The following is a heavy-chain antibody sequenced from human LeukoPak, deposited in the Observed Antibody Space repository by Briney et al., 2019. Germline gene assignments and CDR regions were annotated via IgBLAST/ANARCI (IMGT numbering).Heavy chain of an antibody. J-gene: IGHJ4*02. D-gene: IGHD4-17*01. CDR1: GFTSNNYA. V-gene: IGHV3-23*01. CDR3: ARDYADYVGYFFFDY. CDR2: ISGGGETT. Sequence: GVSLRLSCAASGFTSNNYAMNWVRQAPGKGLEWVSSISGGGETTYYADSAKGRFTISRDNSQNTLYLQMNSLRAEDTAVYYCARDYADYVGYFFFDYWGQGTLVTVSS.